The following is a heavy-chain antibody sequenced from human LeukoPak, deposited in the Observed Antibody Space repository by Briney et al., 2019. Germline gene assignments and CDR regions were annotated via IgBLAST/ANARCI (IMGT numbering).Heavy chain of an antibody. V-gene: IGHV3-23*01. J-gene: IGHJ4*02. CDR2: ISGSGGST. CDR1: GFTFSSYG. D-gene: IGHD1-26*01. Sequence: PGGTLRLSCAASGFTFSSYGMSWVRQAPGKGLEWVSAISGSGGSTYYADSVKGRFTISRDNSKNTLYLQMNSLRAEDTAVYYCARAGSIRFDYWGQGTLVTVSS. CDR3: ARAGSIRFDY.